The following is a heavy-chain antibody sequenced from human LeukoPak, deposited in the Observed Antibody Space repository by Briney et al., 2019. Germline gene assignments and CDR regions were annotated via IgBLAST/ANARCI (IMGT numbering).Heavy chain of an antibody. Sequence: SVKVSCKASGGTFSSYAISWVRQAPGQGLEWMGGIIPIFGTANYAQKFQGRVTITTDESTSTAYMELSSLRSEDTAVYYCARVPPVDCSSTSCNWYFDLWGRGTLVTVSS. J-gene: IGHJ2*01. CDR2: IIPIFGTA. CDR3: ARVPPVDCSSTSCNWYFDL. V-gene: IGHV1-69*05. D-gene: IGHD2-2*01. CDR1: GGTFSSYA.